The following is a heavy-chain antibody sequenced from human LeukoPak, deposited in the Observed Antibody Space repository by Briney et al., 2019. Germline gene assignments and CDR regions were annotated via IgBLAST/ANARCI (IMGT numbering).Heavy chain of an antibody. CDR3: AKESVVRYFDWSYSGEFDY. V-gene: IGHV3-23*01. CDR2: ISGSGGST. D-gene: IGHD3-9*01. J-gene: IGHJ4*02. CDR1: GCTFSIYA. Sequence: GGSLRLSCAASGCTFSIYAMSWVRQAPGKGLEWVSAISGSGGSTYYADSVKGRFTISRDNSKNTLYLQMNSLRAEDTAVYYCAKESVVRYFDWSYSGEFDYWGQGTLVTVSS.